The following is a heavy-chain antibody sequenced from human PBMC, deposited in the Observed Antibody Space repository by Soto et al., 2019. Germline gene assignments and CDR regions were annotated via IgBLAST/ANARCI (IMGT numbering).Heavy chain of an antibody. J-gene: IGHJ4*02. D-gene: IGHD3-16*02. V-gene: IGHV1-18*04. CDR1: GYTFTSYG. Sequence: QVQLVQSGAEVKKPGASVKVSCKASGYTFTSYGISWVRQAPGQGLEWMGWISAYNGNTNYAQKLQGRVTMTTDTSPSPASMDLRGLRSDDTAVYYWERGSDDYDSASYRREGSEFDYWGQGTLVTVSS. CDR3: ERGSDDYDSASYRREGSEFDY. CDR2: ISAYNGNT.